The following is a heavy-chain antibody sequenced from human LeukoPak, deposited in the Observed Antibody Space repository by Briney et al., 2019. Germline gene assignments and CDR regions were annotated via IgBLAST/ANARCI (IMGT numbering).Heavy chain of an antibody. J-gene: IGHJ6*03. D-gene: IGHD4-17*01. CDR1: GFTFSNAW. CDR3: TTVWYGDFSYYYYMDV. V-gene: IGHV3-15*01. CDR2: IKSKTDGGTT. Sequence: PGGSLRLSCAASGFTFSNAWMSWVRQAPGKGLEWVGRIKSKTDGGTTDYAAPVKGRFTISRDDSKNTLYLQMNSLKTEDTAVYYCTTVWYGDFSYYYYMDVWGKGTTVTISS.